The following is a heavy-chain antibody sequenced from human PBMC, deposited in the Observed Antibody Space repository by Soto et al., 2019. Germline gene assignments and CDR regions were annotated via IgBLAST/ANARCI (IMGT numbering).Heavy chain of an antibody. J-gene: IGHJ2*01. CDR1: GFTFSDYY. CDR2: ISSSSSYT. CDR3: ARARQAAASFWYFDL. D-gene: IGHD2-2*01. V-gene: IGHV3-11*05. Sequence: QVQLVESGGGLVKPGGSLRLSCAASGFTFSDYYMSLIRQAPGKGLEWVSYISSSSSYTNYADSVKGRFTISRDNAKNSLYLQLNSLRAEDTAVYYCARARQAAASFWYFDLWGRGTLVTVSS.